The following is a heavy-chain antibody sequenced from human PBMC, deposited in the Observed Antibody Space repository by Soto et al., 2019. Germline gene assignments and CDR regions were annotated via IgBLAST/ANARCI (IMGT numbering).Heavy chain of an antibody. CDR1: GFTFTTYA. D-gene: IGHD6-6*01. J-gene: IGHJ4*02. Sequence: EVQLLESGGGLVQPGGSLRLSCAASGFTFTTYAMSWVRQAPGKGLEWVSAISGSAGSTYYADSVKGRFTISIDNSMNTLYLQMNSLRAEDTAVYYCPKNWDTTFSSSSHWGQGTLVSVSS. CDR3: PKNWDTTFSSSSH. CDR2: ISGSAGST. V-gene: IGHV3-23*01.